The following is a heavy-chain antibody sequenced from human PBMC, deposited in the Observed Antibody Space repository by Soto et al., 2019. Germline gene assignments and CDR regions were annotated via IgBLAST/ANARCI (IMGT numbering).Heavy chain of an antibody. CDR2: MNPNSGDT. CDR3: ARAPRNWGFDF. V-gene: IGHV1-8*01. J-gene: IGHJ4*02. D-gene: IGHD7-27*01. Sequence: ASVKVCCKASVYTFTNYDINWVRQTTGQGLEWMGWMNPNSGDTGYAQKFQDRVTMTRNTAISTAYMELSSLTFEDTAIYSCARAPRNWGFDFWGLGTLVTVSS. CDR1: VYTFTNYD.